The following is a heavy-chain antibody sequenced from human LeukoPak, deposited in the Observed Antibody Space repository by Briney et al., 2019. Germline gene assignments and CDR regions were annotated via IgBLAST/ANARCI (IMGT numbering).Heavy chain of an antibody. D-gene: IGHD3-10*01. CDR3: ARQMVRGVMNFDY. CDR2: IYPGDSDT. V-gene: IGHV5-51*01. Sequence: GESLKISCKGSGYSFTNYWIGWVRQMPGKGLEWMGIIYPGDSDTRYSPSFQGQVTISADKSISPAYLQWSSLKASDTAMYYCARQMVRGVMNFDYWGKGTLVTVSA. J-gene: IGHJ4*02. CDR1: GYSFTNYW.